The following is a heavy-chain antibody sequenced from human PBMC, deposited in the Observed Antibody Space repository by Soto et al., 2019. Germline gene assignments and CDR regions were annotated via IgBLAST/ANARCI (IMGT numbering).Heavy chain of an antibody. CDR1: RGSMSSYY. D-gene: IGHD6-13*01. J-gene: IGHJ6*02. CDR2: IYTGGGT. Sequence: SETLSLTCTVCRGSMSSYYWTWIRQPAGKGLEWIGRIYTGGGTNYNPSLKSRVTILVDTSKRQFSLRLSSVTAADTAVYFCARGAAAGVDYGMDVWGQGTTVTVSS. CDR3: ARGAAAGVDYGMDV. V-gene: IGHV4-4*07.